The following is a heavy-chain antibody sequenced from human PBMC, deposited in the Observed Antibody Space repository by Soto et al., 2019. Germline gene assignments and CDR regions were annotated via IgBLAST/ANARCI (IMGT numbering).Heavy chain of an antibody. J-gene: IGHJ6*02. CDR1: GDAMSSNY. D-gene: IGHD3-16*01. CDR3: ARAMGDWGTYYYYYGMDV. CDR2: VYYAGAT. V-gene: IGHV4-59*01. Sequence: QVQLQGSGPGLVRPSETLSLTCTVSGDAMSSNYWSWIRQPPGKGLEWIGYVYYAGATSYNPSPKSRVTISVDTSKNQFSLKLSSVTAADTAVYYCARAMGDWGTYYYYYGMDVWGQGTTVTVSS.